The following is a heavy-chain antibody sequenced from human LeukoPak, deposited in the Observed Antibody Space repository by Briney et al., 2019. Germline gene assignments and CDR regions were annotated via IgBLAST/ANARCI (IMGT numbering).Heavy chain of an antibody. CDR1: GYTLTELS. Sequence: HWASVKVSCKVSGYTLTELSMHWVRQAPGKGLEWMGGFDPEDGETIYAQKFQGRVTMTEDTSTDTAYMELSSQRSEDTAVYYCAGFWSGYYFNWGQGTLVTVSS. D-gene: IGHD3-3*01. CDR2: FDPEDGET. CDR3: AGFWSGYYFN. V-gene: IGHV1-24*01. J-gene: IGHJ4*02.